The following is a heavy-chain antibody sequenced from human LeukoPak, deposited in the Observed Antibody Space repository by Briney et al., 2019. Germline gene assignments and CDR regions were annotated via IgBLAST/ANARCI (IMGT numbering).Heavy chain of an antibody. CDR3: AKDRTVLLWFGELSFDY. V-gene: IGHV3-13*01. D-gene: IGHD3-10*01. CDR1: GFTFSSYD. CDR2: IGTAGEI. J-gene: IGHJ4*02. Sequence: GGSLRLSCAASGFTFSSYDIHWVRQATGKGLEWVSGIGTAGEIYYPGSVKGRFTISRENAKNSLYLQMNSLRAEDTAVYYCAKDRTVLLWFGELSFDYWGQGTLVTVSS.